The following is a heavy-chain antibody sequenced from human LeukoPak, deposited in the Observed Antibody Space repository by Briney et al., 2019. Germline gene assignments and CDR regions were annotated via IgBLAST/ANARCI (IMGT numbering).Heavy chain of an antibody. CDR1: GFTVSSSY. D-gene: IGHD6-19*01. Sequence: GGSLRLSCAASGFTVSSSYMNWVRQAPGKGLEWVSLIYSGGGTYYSDSVKGRFTISRDNSKNTLYLQMNSLRAEDTAVYYCARPETQYSSGLDGFDIWGQGTMVTVSS. V-gene: IGHV3-66*04. CDR2: IYSGGGT. J-gene: IGHJ3*02. CDR3: ARPETQYSSGLDGFDI.